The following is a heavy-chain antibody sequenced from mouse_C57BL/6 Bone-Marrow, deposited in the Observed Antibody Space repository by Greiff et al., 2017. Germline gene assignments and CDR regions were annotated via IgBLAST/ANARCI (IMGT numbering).Heavy chain of an antibody. CDR1: GYTFTSYW. J-gene: IGHJ1*03. CDR3: ARRVYYDYTYGYFDV. V-gene: IGHV1-69*01. Sequence: VQLQQPGAELVMPGASVKLSCKASGYTFTSYWMHWVKQRPGQGLEWIGEIDPSDSYTNYNQKFKGKSTLTVDKSSSTAYMQLSSLTSEDSAVYYCARRVYYDYTYGYFDVWGTGTTVTVSS. D-gene: IGHD2-4*01. CDR2: IDPSDSYT.